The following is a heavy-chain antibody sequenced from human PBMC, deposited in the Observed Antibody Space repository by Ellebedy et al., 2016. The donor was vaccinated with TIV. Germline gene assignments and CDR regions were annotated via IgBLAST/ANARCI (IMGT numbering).Heavy chain of an antibody. D-gene: IGHD1-26*01. J-gene: IGHJ3*02. V-gene: IGHV3-48*02. CDR1: GFTFNTYS. CDR3: ARGGGERLRYAFDI. Sequence: GESLKISCAASGFTFNTYSMNWVRQAPGKGREWVSYIGSRTSKIYYADSVKGRFTISRVNAKNSLYLQMNSLRDEDTAVYYCARGGGERLRYAFDIWGHGTLVTVSS. CDR2: IGSRTSKI.